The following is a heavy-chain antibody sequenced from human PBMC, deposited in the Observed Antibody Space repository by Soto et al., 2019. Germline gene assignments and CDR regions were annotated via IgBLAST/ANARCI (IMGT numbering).Heavy chain of an antibody. Sequence: PSETLSLTFTVSLCSISRISSYWGWIRQPPGKGLEWIGSIYYSGNTYYNPSLKSRVTISIDSSKTQFSLKLNSVTTADTAVYYCGARDYGAKGYYFETWGQGTLVTVSS. CDR2: IYYSGNT. D-gene: IGHD4-17*01. J-gene: IGHJ4*02. CDR3: GARDYGAKGYYFET. V-gene: IGHV4-39*01. CDR1: LCSISRISSY.